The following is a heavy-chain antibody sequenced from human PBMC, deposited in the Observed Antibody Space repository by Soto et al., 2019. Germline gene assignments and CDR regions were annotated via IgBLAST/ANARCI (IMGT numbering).Heavy chain of an antibody. V-gene: IGHV3-7*03. D-gene: IGHD3-9*01. CDR3: ARENFDWLFLDY. CDR1: GFTFSSYW. J-gene: IGHJ4*02. Sequence: GGSLRLSSAASGFTFSSYWISWVRQAPGKGLEWVANIKQDGSEKYYVDSVKGRFTISRDNAKNSLYLQMNSLRAEDTAVYYCARENFDWLFLDYWGQGTLVTVSS. CDR2: IKQDGSEK.